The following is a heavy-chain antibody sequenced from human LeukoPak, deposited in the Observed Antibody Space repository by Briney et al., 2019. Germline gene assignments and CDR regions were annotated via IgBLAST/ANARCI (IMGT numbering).Heavy chain of an antibody. CDR3: ASTHYGSGRDAFDI. CDR1: GGSISSGDYY. V-gene: IGHV4-30-4*01. D-gene: IGHD3-10*01. Sequence: SQTLSLTCTVSGGSISSGDYYWSWIRQPPGKGLEWIRYIYYSGSTYYNPSLKSRVTISVDTSKNQFSLKLSSVTAADTAVYYCASTHYGSGRDAFDIWGQGTMVTVSS. CDR2: IYYSGST. J-gene: IGHJ3*02.